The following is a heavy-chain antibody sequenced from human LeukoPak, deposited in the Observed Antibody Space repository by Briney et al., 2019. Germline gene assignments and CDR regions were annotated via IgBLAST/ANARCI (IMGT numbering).Heavy chain of an antibody. D-gene: IGHD3/OR15-3a*01. CDR2: IYYSGST. V-gene: IGHV4-59*01. Sequence: PSETLSLTCTVSGGSISSYYWSWIRQPPGKGLEWIGYIYYSGSTNYNPSLKSRVTISVDTSKNQFSLKLSSVTAADTAVYYCARGGPQFWSDYYYMDVWGKGTTVTISS. CDR3: ARGGPQFWSDYYYMDV. J-gene: IGHJ6*03. CDR1: GGSISSYY.